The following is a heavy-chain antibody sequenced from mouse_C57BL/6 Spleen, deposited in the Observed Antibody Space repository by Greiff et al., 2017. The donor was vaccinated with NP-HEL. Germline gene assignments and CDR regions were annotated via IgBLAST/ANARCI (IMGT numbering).Heavy chain of an antibody. CDR1: GFTFNTYA. J-gene: IGHJ4*01. V-gene: IGHV10-3*01. Sequence: PLVESVGGLVHPQGSLHLSCAASGFTFNTYAMHWVRQAPGKGLEWVARIRSKSSNYATYYADSVKDRFTISRDDSQSMLYLQMNNLKTEDTAMYYCVRDRGYGSSGAMDYWGQGTSVTVSS. D-gene: IGHD1-1*01. CDR3: VRDRGYGSSGAMDY. CDR2: IRSKSSNYAT.